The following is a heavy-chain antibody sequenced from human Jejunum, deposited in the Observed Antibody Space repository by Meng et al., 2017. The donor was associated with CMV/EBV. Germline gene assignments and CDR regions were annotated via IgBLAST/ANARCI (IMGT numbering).Heavy chain of an antibody. D-gene: IGHD1-1*01. V-gene: IGHV4-4*07. CDR1: GVSFTMYY. J-gene: IGHJ4*02. CDR2: FFSSGST. Sequence: LQECGPCLVKYSENLSLPWTVYGVSFTMYYWSWIRQPGGKGLEWIGRFFSSGSTNYHPSLGNRVTMSVETSKNQFSLKLSSVTAADTAVYYCARADGSRYFDLWGQGTLVTVSS. CDR3: ARADGSRYFDL.